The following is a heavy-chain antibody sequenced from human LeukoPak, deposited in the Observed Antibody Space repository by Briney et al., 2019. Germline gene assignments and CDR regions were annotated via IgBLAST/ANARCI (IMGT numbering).Heavy chain of an antibody. CDR2: ISGSGGST. Sequence: GGSLRLSCAASGFTFSSYAMSWVRQAPGKGLEWVSAISGSGGSTYYADSVKGRFTISRDNSKNTLYLQMNSLRAEDTAVYYCAKRPQSITMIVVVMMDYWGQGTLVTVSS. D-gene: IGHD3-22*01. V-gene: IGHV3-23*01. CDR3: AKRPQSITMIVVVMMDY. CDR1: GFTFSSYA. J-gene: IGHJ4*02.